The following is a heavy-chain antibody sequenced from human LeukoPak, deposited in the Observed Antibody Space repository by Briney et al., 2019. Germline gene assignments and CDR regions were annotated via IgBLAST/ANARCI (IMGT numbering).Heavy chain of an antibody. V-gene: IGHV1-69*04. CDR3: ARENPRSYDSGGYHLGTFDF. D-gene: IGHD3-22*01. CDR1: GDTFTSYI. Sequence: SVKVSCKASGDTFTSYIITWVRQAPGQGLEWMGRIIPVVSISNYAQKFQGRVTITADKSTSTAYMEVSSLTSEDTAVYFCARENPRSYDSGGYHLGTFDFWGQGTLVTVSS. CDR2: IIPVVSIS. J-gene: IGHJ4*02.